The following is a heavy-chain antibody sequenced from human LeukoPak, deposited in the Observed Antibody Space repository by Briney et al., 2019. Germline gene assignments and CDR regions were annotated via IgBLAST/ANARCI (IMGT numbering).Heavy chain of an antibody. J-gene: IGHJ4*02. CDR1: GFTFSSYW. CDR3: ARNQDYNLPD. V-gene: IGHV3-7*05. D-gene: IGHD4-11*01. CDR2: IKQDGSEK. Sequence: GGSLRLSCAASGFTFSSYWVTWVRQVPGKGLEWVANIKQDGSEKYYVDSVKGRFTISRDNAKNSLYLQMNSLRPEDTAVYYCARNQDYNLPDWGQGTLVTVSS.